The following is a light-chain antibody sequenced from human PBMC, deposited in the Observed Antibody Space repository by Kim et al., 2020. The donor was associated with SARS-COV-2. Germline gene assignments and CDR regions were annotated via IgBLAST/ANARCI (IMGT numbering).Light chain of an antibody. J-gene: IGKJ3*01. CDR1: QGVSSY. CDR2: AAS. Sequence: AIRMTQSPSSLSSSPGDKVTITCRASQGVSSYLAWYQQKPGKAPKLLIYAASTLQSGVPSRFSGSGSGTDFTLTISCLQSEDFATYYCQQYYNYPRTFGPGTKVDFK. CDR3: QQYYNYPRT. V-gene: IGKV1-8*01.